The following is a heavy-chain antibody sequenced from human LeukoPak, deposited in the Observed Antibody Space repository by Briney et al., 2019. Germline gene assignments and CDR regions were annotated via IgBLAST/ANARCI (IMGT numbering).Heavy chain of an antibody. CDR3: ARAPYKITMIVVVNFDY. J-gene: IGHJ4*02. D-gene: IGHD3-22*01. V-gene: IGHV3-11*01. CDR2: ITSSGNTM. Sequence: GGSLRLSCAASGFTFSDYYMSWIRQAPGKGLEGISYITSSGNTMFYADSVKGRFTISRDNANNSLYLQMNSLRAEDTAVYYCARAPYKITMIVVVNFDYWGQGTLVTVSS. CDR1: GFTFSDYY.